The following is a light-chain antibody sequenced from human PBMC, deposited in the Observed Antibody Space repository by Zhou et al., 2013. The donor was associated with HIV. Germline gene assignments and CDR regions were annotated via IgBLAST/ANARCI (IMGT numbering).Light chain of an antibody. V-gene: IGKV3-15*01. J-gene: IGKJ1*01. CDR3: QHYNIWPPWT. Sequence: EIVMTQSPATLSVSPGERATLSCRASQSVSSNLAWYQQKPGQPPRLLIYGASTRATGIPVRFSGSGSGTEFTLTISSLQSEDFGVYYCQHYNIWPPWTFGQGTMVEIK. CDR1: QSVSSN. CDR2: GAS.